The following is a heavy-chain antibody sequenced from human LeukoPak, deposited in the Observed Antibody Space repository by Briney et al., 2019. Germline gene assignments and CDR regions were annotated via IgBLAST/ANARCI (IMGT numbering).Heavy chain of an antibody. CDR1: GGTFSSYG. CDR3: ARAGYCSGGSCPVSWFDP. Sequence: ASVKVCCKASGGTFSSYGISWVRQAPGQGLEWMGRIIPIFGIANYAQKFQGRVTITADKSTSTAYMELSSLRSEDTAVYYCARAGYCSGGSCPVSWFDPWGQGALVTASS. CDR2: IIPIFGIA. V-gene: IGHV1-69*04. D-gene: IGHD2-15*01. J-gene: IGHJ5*02.